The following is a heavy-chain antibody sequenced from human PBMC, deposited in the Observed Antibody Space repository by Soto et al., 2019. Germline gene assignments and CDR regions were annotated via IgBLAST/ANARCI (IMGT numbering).Heavy chain of an antibody. Sequence: PSETLSLTCTVSGGSISSSSYYWGWIRQPPGKGLEWIGSIYYSGSTYYNPSLKSRVTISVDTSKNQFSLKLSSVTAADTAVYYCARRTCEGYCSGGSCQEYNCFDPWGQGTLLTVSS. CDR1: GGSISSSSYY. CDR2: IYYSGST. D-gene: IGHD2-15*01. J-gene: IGHJ5*02. CDR3: ARRTCEGYCSGGSCQEYNCFDP. V-gene: IGHV4-39*01.